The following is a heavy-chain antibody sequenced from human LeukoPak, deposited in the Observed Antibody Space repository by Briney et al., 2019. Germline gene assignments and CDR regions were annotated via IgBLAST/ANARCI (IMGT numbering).Heavy chain of an antibody. CDR1: GGSFSGYY. CDR3: ARVYCSGGSCYGDY. CDR2: INHSGST. J-gene: IGHJ4*02. D-gene: IGHD2-15*01. V-gene: IGHV4-34*01. Sequence: SETLSLTCAVYGGSFSGYYWSWIRQPPGKGLEWIGEINHSGSTNYNPSLKSRVTISVDTSKNQFSLKLSSVTAADTAVYYCARVYCSGGSCYGDYWGQGTLVTVSS.